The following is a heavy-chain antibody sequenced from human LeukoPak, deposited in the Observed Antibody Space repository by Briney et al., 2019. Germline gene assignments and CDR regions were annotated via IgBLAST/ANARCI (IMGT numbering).Heavy chain of an antibody. Sequence: MSSEPLSLTCTVSGASISSSSYYWGWLRQPPGKGLEWIGSIYYSGSTYYNPSLKSRVTISVDTSKNQFSLKLSSVTAADTAVYYCARDRSPPFDYWGQGTLVTVSS. CDR3: ARDRSPPFDY. CDR2: IYYSGST. V-gene: IGHV4-39*02. CDR1: GASISSSSYY. J-gene: IGHJ4*02.